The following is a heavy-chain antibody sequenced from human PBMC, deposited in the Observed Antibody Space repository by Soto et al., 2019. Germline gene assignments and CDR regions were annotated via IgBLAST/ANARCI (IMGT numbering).Heavy chain of an antibody. CDR3: ARYQGIAVAGTLDY. D-gene: IGHD6-19*01. CDR1: GFTFSSYA. J-gene: IGHJ4*02. CDR2: ISYDGSNK. Sequence: QVQLVESGGGVVQPGRSLRLSCAASGFTFSSYAMHWVRQAPGKGLEWVAVISYDGSNKYYADSVKGRFTISRDNSKNRLYLQMNSLRAEDTAGYYCARYQGIAVAGTLDYWGQGTLVTVSS. V-gene: IGHV3-30-3*01.